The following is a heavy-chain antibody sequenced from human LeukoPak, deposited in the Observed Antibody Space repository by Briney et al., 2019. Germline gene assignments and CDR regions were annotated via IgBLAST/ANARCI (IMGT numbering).Heavy chain of an antibody. J-gene: IGHJ3*02. CDR3: ARLLPEKDAFDI. CDR1: GGSISSYY. CDR2: IYYSGST. Sequence: PSETLSLTCTVSGGSISSYYWSWIRQPPGKELEWIGYIYYSGSTNYNPSLKSRVTISVDTSKNQFSLKLSSVTAADTAVYYCARLLPEKDAFDIWGQGTMVTVSS. V-gene: IGHV4-59*08. D-gene: IGHD1-26*01.